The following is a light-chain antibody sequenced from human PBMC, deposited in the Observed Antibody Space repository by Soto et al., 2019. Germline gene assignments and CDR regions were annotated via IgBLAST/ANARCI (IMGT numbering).Light chain of an antibody. CDR1: SGDVGTYNY. CDR2: DVS. J-gene: IGLJ1*01. Sequence: QSALTQPASVSGSPGQSITISCTGTSGDVGTYNYVSWYLQHPGKAPKLMIYDVSNRPSGVSNRLSGSKSGNTASLTISGLQAEDEADYYCSSYLSSSTRYVFGTGTKVTVL. V-gene: IGLV2-14*01. CDR3: SSYLSSSTRYV.